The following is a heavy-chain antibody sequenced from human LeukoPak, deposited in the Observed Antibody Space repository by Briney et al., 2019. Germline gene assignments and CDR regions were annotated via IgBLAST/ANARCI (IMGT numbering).Heavy chain of an antibody. CDR1: GFTFSSYG. V-gene: IGHV3-30*18. J-gene: IGHJ6*02. Sequence: GGSLRLSCAASGFTFSSYGMHWVRQAPGKGLEWVAVISYDGSNKYYADSVKGRFTISRDNSKNTLYLQMNSLRAEDTAVYYCAKDLQRITMVRGVIISSHGMDVWGQGTTVTVSS. D-gene: IGHD3-10*01. CDR3: AKDLQRITMVRGVIISSHGMDV. CDR2: ISYDGSNK.